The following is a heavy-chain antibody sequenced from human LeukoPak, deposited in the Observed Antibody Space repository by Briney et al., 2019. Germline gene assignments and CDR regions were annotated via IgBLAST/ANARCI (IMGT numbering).Heavy chain of an antibody. V-gene: IGHV3-30*02. Sequence: GGSLRLSCAASGFTFSSYGMHWVRQAPGKGLEWVAFIRYDGSNKYYADSVKGRFTISRDNSKNTLYLRMNSLRAEDTAVYYCAKDQSIVGATRFDPWGQGTLVTVSS. CDR2: IRYDGSNK. D-gene: IGHD1-26*01. CDR3: AKDQSIVGATRFDP. CDR1: GFTFSSYG. J-gene: IGHJ5*02.